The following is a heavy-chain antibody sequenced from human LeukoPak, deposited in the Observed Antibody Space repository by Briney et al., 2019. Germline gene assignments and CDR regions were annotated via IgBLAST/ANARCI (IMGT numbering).Heavy chain of an antibody. CDR2: IKSKTDGGTT. CDR1: GFTFSDHY. V-gene: IGHV3-15*07. Sequence: GGSLRLSCAASGFTFSDHYIDWVRQAPGKGLEWVGRIKSKTDGGTTDYAAPVKGRFTISREDSKNTLYLQMNSLKTEDTAVYYCTTEKQWLAPYYFDYWGQGTLVTVSS. D-gene: IGHD6-19*01. J-gene: IGHJ4*02. CDR3: TTEKQWLAPYYFDY.